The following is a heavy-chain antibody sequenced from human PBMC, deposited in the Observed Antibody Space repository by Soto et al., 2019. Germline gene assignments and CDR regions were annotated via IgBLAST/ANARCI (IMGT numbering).Heavy chain of an antibody. CDR2: IYYSGST. D-gene: IGHD2-15*01. Sequence: TLSLTCTLSGCSIISGGCYWTSIRQHPGKGLDWIGYIYYSGSTYYTPSLKSRFTISVDTSKKKYSLRLSSVTAADTAVDYCVRDVGRVKDVGVDVWG. J-gene: IGHJ3*01. V-gene: IGHV4-31*03. CDR3: VRDVGRVKDVGVDV. CDR1: GCSIISGGCY.